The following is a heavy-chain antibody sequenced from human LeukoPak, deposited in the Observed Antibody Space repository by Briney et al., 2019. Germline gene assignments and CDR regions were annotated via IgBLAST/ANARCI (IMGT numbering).Heavy chain of an antibody. V-gene: IGHV3-23*01. D-gene: IGHD3-22*01. Sequence: GGSLRLSCAASGFTFSSYAMSWVRQAPGKGLEWFSTLSGSGGNTYYADSVKGRVTISRDNSKNTLYLQMNSLRAEDTAVYHCAKGSYYYDSADYFDYWGQGTLVTVSS. CDR1: GFTFSSYA. J-gene: IGHJ4*02. CDR3: AKGSYYYDSADYFDY. CDR2: LSGSGGNT.